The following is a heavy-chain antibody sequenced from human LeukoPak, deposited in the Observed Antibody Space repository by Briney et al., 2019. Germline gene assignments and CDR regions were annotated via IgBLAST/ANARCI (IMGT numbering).Heavy chain of an antibody. J-gene: IGHJ4*02. D-gene: IGHD6-13*01. CDR2: IRGKANSYAT. CDR3: TRGTAVRAAAGTDY. Sequence: GGSLRLSCAASGFTFSGSAMHWVRQASGKGLEWVGRIRGKANSYATAYAASVKGRFTISRDDSKNTAYLQMNSLKTEDTAVYYCTRGTAVRAAAGTDYWGQGTLVTVSS. V-gene: IGHV3-73*01. CDR1: GFTFSGSA.